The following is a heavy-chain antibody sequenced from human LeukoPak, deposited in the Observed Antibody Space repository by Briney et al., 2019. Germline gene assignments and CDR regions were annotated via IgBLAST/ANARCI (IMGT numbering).Heavy chain of an antibody. V-gene: IGHV3-23*01. CDR3: AKGVYYYDSSGYYYDY. D-gene: IGHD3-22*01. CDR1: GFTFSSYA. J-gene: IGHJ4*02. Sequence: GGSLRLSFAASGFTFSSYAMSWVRQAPGKGLEWVSAISGSGGSTYYADSVKGRFTISRDNSKNTLYLQMNSLRAEDTAVYYCAKGVYYYDSSGYYYDYWGQGTLVTVSS. CDR2: ISGSGGST.